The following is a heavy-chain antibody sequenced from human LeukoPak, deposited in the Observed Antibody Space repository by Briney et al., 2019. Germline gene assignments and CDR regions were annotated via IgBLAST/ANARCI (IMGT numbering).Heavy chain of an antibody. Sequence: ASVKVSCKASGYTFTSYAIKWLRQATGQGLEWMGWMNPNSGNTGYAQKFQGRVTITRNSSISTAYMELSSLRSEDTAVYYCARVKPGDGYNPYYLDYWGQGTLVTVSS. J-gene: IGHJ4*02. V-gene: IGHV1-8*03. CDR3: ARVKPGDGYNPYYLDY. CDR2: MNPNSGNT. CDR1: GYTFTSYA. D-gene: IGHD5-24*01.